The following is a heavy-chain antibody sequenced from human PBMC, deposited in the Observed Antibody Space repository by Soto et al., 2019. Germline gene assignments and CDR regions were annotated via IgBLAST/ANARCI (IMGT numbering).Heavy chain of an antibody. J-gene: IGHJ6*03. Sequence: GGSLRLSCAASGFTFSSYSMNWVRQAPGKGLEWVSSISSSSSYIYYADSVKGRFTISRDNAKNSLYLQMNSLRAEDTAVYYCARHMLSYYMDVWGKGTTVTVSS. D-gene: IGHD2-8*01. CDR3: ARHMLSYYMDV. V-gene: IGHV3-21*01. CDR2: ISSSSSYI. CDR1: GFTFSSYS.